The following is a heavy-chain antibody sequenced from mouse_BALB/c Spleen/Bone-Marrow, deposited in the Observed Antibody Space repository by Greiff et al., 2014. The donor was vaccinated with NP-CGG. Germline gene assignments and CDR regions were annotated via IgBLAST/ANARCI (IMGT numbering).Heavy chain of an antibody. V-gene: IGHV3-2*02. CDR1: GYSITSDYA. CDR2: ISYSGST. CDR3: AYRYAY. Sequence: EVKLVESGPGLVKPSQSLSLTCTVTGYSITSDYAWNWIRQFPGNKLEWMGYISYSGSTSYNPSLKSRISITRDTSKTQFFLQLNSVTTEDTATYYCAYRYAYWGQGTLVTVSA. J-gene: IGHJ3*01. D-gene: IGHD2-14*01.